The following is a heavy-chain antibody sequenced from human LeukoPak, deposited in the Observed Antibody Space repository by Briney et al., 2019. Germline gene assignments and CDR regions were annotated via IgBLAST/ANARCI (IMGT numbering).Heavy chain of an antibody. CDR3: ARDKGQYGSGTRGFTWFDP. J-gene: IGHJ5*02. CDR1: GGSFSGYY. CDR2: IFYSGST. V-gene: IGHV4-59*12. D-gene: IGHD3-10*01. Sequence: SETLSLTCAVYGGSFSGYYWSWIRQPPGKGLEWIGYIFYSGSTNYNPSLKSRVIVSSDMSKNQFSLMLNSVTAADTAVYYCARDKGQYGSGTRGFTWFDPWGQGTLVTVSS.